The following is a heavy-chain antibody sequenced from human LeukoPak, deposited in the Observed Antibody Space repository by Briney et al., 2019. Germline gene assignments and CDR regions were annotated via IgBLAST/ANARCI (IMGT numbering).Heavy chain of an antibody. D-gene: IGHD2-2*02. CDR3: ARDGEYQLLYDKYFQH. Sequence: GASVKVSCKASGGTFSSYTISWVRQAPGQGLEWMGGIIPIFGTANYAQKFQGRVTITADESTSTAYVELSSLRSEDTAVYYCARDGEYQLLYDKYFQHWGQGTLVTVSS. V-gene: IGHV1-69*01. CDR1: GGTFSSYT. J-gene: IGHJ1*01. CDR2: IIPIFGTA.